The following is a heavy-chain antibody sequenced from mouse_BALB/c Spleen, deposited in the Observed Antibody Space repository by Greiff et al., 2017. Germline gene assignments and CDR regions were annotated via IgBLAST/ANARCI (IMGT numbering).Heavy chain of an antibody. CDR2: ISSGGST. CDR1: GFTFSSYA. D-gene: IGHD4-1*01. V-gene: IGHV5-6-5*01. CDR3: ARGPWDYAMDY. J-gene: IGHJ4*01. Sequence: EVHLVESGGGLVKPGGSLKLSCAASGFTFSSYAMSWVRQTPEKRLEWVASISSGGSTYYPDSVKGRFTISRDNARNILYLQMSSLRSEDTAMYYCARGPWDYAMDYWGQGTSVTVSS.